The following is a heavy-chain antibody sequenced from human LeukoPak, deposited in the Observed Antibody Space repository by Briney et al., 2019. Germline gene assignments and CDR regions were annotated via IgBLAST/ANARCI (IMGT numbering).Heavy chain of an antibody. CDR2: LSGSSSYT. V-gene: IGHV3-23*01. J-gene: IGHJ4*02. CDR3: AKDYYFDS. Sequence: PGGSLRLSCVGSGFTFSRPAMSWVRQAPGKGLEWVSTLSGSSSYTYYADSVKGRFTISRDISKNTLYLQMNSLRVEDTAMYYCAKDYYFDSWGQGTVVTVSS. CDR1: GFTFSRPA.